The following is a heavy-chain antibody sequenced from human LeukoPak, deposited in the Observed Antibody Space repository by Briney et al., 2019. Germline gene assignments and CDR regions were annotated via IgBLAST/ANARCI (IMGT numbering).Heavy chain of an antibody. J-gene: IGHJ4*02. V-gene: IGHV3-23*01. CDR2: ISGSGDTT. CDR3: ARDVALLTPDFDY. Sequence: GGTLRLSCVASGFNFNFHGMSWVRQAPGKGLEWVSAISGSGDTTYYADSVKGRFTIFRDNSKNTVYMQMNSLRADDTAVYYCARDVALLTPDFDYWGQGTLVTVSS. D-gene: IGHD3-9*01. CDR1: GFNFNFHG.